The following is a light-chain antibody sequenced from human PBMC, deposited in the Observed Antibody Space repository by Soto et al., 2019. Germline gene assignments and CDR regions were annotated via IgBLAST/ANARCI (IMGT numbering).Light chain of an antibody. Sequence: DIQMTKSPSSLSASVGDRVTITCRASQSISSYLNWYQQKPGKAPKLLIYAASSLQSGVPSRFSGSGAGTDFTLTISSLQPEDFATYYCQQSYSTPLTVGGGTKVEIK. CDR3: QQSYSTPLT. CDR2: AAS. J-gene: IGKJ4*01. V-gene: IGKV1-39*01. CDR1: QSISSY.